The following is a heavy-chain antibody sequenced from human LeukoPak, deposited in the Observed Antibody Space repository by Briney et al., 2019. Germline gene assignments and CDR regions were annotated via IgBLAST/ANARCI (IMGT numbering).Heavy chain of an antibody. CDR2: INPSGGST. J-gene: IGHJ4*02. CDR1: GYTFTSYY. Sequence: GAPVKVSCKASGYTFTSYYMHWVRQAPGQGLEWMGIINPSGGSTSYAQKFQGRVTMTRDTSTSTVYMELSSLRSEDTAVYYCARAESIFGVVIGEDYFDYWGQGTLVTVSS. V-gene: IGHV1-46*01. CDR3: ARAESIFGVVIGEDYFDY. D-gene: IGHD3-3*01.